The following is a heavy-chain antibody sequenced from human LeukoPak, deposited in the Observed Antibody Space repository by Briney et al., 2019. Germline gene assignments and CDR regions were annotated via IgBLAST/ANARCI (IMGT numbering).Heavy chain of an antibody. V-gene: IGHV7-4-1*02. CDR3: ARGELWFGENIPGFDP. Sequence: GASVKVSCKASGYTFTSYAMNWVRQAPGQGLEWMGRINTNTGNPTYAQGFTGRFVFSLDTSVSTAYLQISSLKAEDTAVYYCARGELWFGENIPGFDPWGQGTLVTVSS. D-gene: IGHD3-10*01. CDR1: GYTFTSYA. CDR2: INTNTGNP. J-gene: IGHJ5*02.